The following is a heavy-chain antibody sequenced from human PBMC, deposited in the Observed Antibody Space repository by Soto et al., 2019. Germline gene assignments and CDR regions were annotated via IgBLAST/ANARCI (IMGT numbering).Heavy chain of an antibody. V-gene: IGHV3-7*01. D-gene: IGHD1-26*01. Sequence: EVQLVESGGVLVQPGGSLRLSCAASGFTFSSYYMSWVRQPQGKGLEWVANVNEDGSEIYYVDSVKGRFTVSRDNAKNSLYLKMSSMRAEDTAVYYFAKWGGGGSDYWGQGTLVTVSS. CDR1: GFTFSSYY. CDR3: AKWGGGGSDY. CDR2: VNEDGSEI. J-gene: IGHJ4*02.